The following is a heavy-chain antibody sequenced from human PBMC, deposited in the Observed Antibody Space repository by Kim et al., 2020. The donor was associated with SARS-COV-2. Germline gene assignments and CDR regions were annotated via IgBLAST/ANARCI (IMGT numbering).Heavy chain of an antibody. CDR1: GFTFNNYA. J-gene: IGHJ4*02. V-gene: IGHV3-30*04. CDR3: RRDMFRGVPDYLYY. Sequence: GGSLRLSCAASGFTFNNYAMHWVRQAPGKGLEWVAVISYDGNSQYYSDSVQGRFTISRDDSKNTLYLQMNRLRPEATAVYYFRRDMFRGVPDYLYYWAQG. D-gene: IGHD3-10*01. CDR2: ISYDGNSQ.